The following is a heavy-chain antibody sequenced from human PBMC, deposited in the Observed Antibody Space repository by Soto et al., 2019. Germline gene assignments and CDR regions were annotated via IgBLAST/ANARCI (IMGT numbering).Heavy chain of an antibody. J-gene: IGHJ4*02. CDR1: GYSISSGYY. V-gene: IGHV4-38-2*02. Sequence: SETLSLTCAVSGYSISSGYYWGWIRQSPGKGLEWIGSIYHSGGTYYNPSLKSRVTISIDTSKNQFSLKLSSVTAADTALYYCARDPTWLEPYYFDYWGQGTLVTVSS. CDR3: ARDPTWLEPYYFDY. D-gene: IGHD6-19*01. CDR2: IYHSGGT.